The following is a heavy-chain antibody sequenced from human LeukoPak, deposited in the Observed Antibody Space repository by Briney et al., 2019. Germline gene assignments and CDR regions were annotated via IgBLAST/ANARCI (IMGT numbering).Heavy chain of an antibody. CDR2: ISSSSSYI. V-gene: IGHV3-21*01. D-gene: IGHD4-23*01. CDR3: ARDDYGGKAFDY. J-gene: IGHJ4*02. Sequence: GGSLRLSCAASGFTFSSYSMNWVRQAPGKGLEWVSSISSSSSYIYYADSVKGRFTISRDNAKNSLYLQMNSLRAEDTAVYYCARDDYGGKAFDYWGQGTLVTVSS. CDR1: GFTFSSYS.